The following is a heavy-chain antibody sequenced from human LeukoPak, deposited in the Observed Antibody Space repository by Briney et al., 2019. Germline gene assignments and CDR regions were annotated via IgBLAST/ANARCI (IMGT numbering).Heavy chain of an antibody. CDR1: GFTFSSYA. J-gene: IGHJ4*02. V-gene: IGHV3-23*01. Sequence: PGRSLRLSCAASGFTFSSYAMSWVRQAPGKGLEWVSAITNSGGSTYYTDSVKGRFTISRDNSKNTLYLQVNSLRAEDTAVYYCAKDRHYYDNIGPRGDYWGQGTLVTVSS. CDR2: ITNSGGST. D-gene: IGHD3-22*01. CDR3: AKDRHYYDNIGPRGDY.